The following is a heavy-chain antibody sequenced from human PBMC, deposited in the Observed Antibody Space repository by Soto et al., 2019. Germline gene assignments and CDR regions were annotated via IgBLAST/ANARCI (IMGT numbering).Heavy chain of an antibody. V-gene: IGHV4-39*02. CDR1: GVSISSSSYY. CDR2: IYYSGST. J-gene: IGHJ6*04. D-gene: IGHD3-10*01. Sequence: PSETLSLTCTVSGVSISSSSYYWGWIRQPPGKGLEWIGSIYYSGSTYYNPYLKSRVTISVATSKNYFSLKLSSVTAADTAVYYCARGGLAGFGELSYYTGMDVGGKGTTVTV. CDR3: ARGGLAGFGELSYYTGMDV.